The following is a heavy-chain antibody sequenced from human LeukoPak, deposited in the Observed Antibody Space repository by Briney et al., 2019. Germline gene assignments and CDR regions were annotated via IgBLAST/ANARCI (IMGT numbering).Heavy chain of an antibody. CDR1: GFTFSSYA. J-gene: IGHJ4*02. Sequence: GGSLRLSCAASGFTFSSYAMSWVRQAPGKGLEWVSAISGSGGSTYYADSVKGRFTISRDNSKNTLYLQMNSLRAEDTAVYYCARVSSADYYFDYWGQGTLVTVSS. CDR3: ARVSSADYYFDY. CDR2: ISGSGGST. D-gene: IGHD3-22*01. V-gene: IGHV3-23*01.